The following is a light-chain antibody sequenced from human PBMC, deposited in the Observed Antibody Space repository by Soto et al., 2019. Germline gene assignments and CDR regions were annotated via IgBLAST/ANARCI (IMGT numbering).Light chain of an antibody. CDR1: SSNIGSNT. J-gene: IGLJ1*01. Sequence: QSVLTQPPSASGTPGQRGTISCSGSSSNIGSNTVNWYQQLPGTAPKLLIYSNNQRPSGVPDRFSGSKSGNTASLTVSGLQAEDEADYYCSSYAGSNNYVFGTGTKVTVL. CDR2: SNN. V-gene: IGLV1-44*01. CDR3: SSYAGSNNYV.